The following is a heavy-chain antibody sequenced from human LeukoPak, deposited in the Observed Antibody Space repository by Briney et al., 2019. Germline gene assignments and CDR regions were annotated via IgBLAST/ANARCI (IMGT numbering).Heavy chain of an antibody. CDR2: IYRGGST. V-gene: IGHV3-53*01. J-gene: IGHJ4*02. CDR1: GFTFSSYG. Sequence: GGSLRLSCAASGFTFSSYGMSWVRQAPGKGLEWVSVIYRGGSTYYTDSVKGRFTISRDNSKNTLYLQMNSLRAEDTAVYYCAREAEFGELDYWGQGTLVTVSS. D-gene: IGHD3-10*01. CDR3: AREAEFGELDY.